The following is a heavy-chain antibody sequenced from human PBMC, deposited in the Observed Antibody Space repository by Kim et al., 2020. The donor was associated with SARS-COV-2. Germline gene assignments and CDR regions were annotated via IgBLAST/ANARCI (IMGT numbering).Heavy chain of an antibody. CDR2: ISAYNGNT. Sequence: ASVKVSCKASGYTFTSYGISWVRQAPGQGLEWMGWISAYNGNTNYAQKLQGRVTMTTDTSTSTAYMELRSLRSDDTAVYYCARSQMVRGVIIIGFDPWGQGTLVTVSS. J-gene: IGHJ5*02. D-gene: IGHD3-10*01. CDR1: GYTFTSYG. V-gene: IGHV1-18*01. CDR3: ARSQMVRGVIIIGFDP.